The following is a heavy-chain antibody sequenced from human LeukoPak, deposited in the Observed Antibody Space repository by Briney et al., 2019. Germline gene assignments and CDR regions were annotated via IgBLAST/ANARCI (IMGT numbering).Heavy chain of an antibody. CDR2: THPGDSDT. Sequence: GESLKISCKGSGYSFTSYWIGWVRQMPGKGLEWMGITHPGDSDTRYSPSFQGQVTISADKSISTAYLQWSSLKASDTAMYYCARPGYSGSYGYAFDIWGQGTMVTVSS. CDR3: ARPGYSGSYGYAFDI. D-gene: IGHD1-26*01. J-gene: IGHJ3*02. V-gene: IGHV5-51*01. CDR1: GYSFTSYW.